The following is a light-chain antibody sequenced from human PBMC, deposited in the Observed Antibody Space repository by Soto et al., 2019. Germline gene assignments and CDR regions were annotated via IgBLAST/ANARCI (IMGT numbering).Light chain of an antibody. V-gene: IGLV1-44*01. CDR1: SSNIGRNT. Sequence: QLVLTQSPSASGTPGQRVTISCSGSSSNIGRNTVNWYQQFPGAAPKLVMYPARFSGSKSGTSASLAIDGLQSEDEADYYCAAWDDSLNGPVFGGGTKVTVL. J-gene: IGLJ3*02. CDR3: AAWDDSLNGPV.